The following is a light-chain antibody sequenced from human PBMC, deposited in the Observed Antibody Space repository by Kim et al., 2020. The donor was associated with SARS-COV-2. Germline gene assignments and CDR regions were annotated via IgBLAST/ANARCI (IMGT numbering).Light chain of an antibody. Sequence: ASTGDRVTITCRASQGISSYLAWYQQKPGKAPKLLIYAASTLQSGVPSRFSGSGSGTDFTLTISCLQSEDFATYYCQQYYSYAMYTFGQGTKLEI. V-gene: IGKV1-8*01. CDR1: QGISSY. CDR3: QQYYSYAMYT. CDR2: AAS. J-gene: IGKJ2*01.